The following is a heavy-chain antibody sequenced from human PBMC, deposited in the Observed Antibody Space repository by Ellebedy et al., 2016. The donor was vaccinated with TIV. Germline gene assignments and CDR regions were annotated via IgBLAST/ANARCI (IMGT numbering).Heavy chain of an antibody. J-gene: IGHJ4*02. CDR1: GFTFSNYW. D-gene: IGHD5-12*01. CDR2: IKQDGSEK. CDR3: ARGGYGRPFDC. V-gene: IGHV3-7*03. Sequence: GESLKISRAASGFTFSNYWMKWVRRAPGKGLEWVANIKQDGSEKYYVDSVKGRFTISRDNAKNSLFLQMNSLRVEDTAVYFCARGGYGRPFDCWGQGTLVTVSS.